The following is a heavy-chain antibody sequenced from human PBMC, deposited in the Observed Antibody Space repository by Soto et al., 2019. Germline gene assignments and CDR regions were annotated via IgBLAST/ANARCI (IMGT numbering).Heavy chain of an antibody. Sequence: EVQLVESGGGLVQPGGSLRLSCAASGFTVSSNYMSWVRQAPGKGLEWVSVIYSGGSTYYADSVKGRFTISRDNSKSTLYLPMNSLRAEDTAVYYCARDRIPTGMDVWGQGTTVTVSS. CDR2: IYSGGST. CDR3: ARDRIPTGMDV. V-gene: IGHV3-66*01. J-gene: IGHJ6*02. CDR1: GFTVSSNY.